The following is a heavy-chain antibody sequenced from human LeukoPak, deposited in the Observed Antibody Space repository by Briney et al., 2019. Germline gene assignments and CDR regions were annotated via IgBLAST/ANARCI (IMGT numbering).Heavy chain of an antibody. D-gene: IGHD4-17*01. V-gene: IGHV3-23*01. CDR1: GFTFSSYA. CDR2: INGSGGST. J-gene: IGHJ5*01. Sequence: PGGSLRLSCAASGFTFSSYAMSWVRQARGKGLEGVSDINGSGGSTYYADSVKGRLTIPRDNPKNTLYLQMNSLRAEDTAVYYCANPPTVTKIRFDSWGQGTLVTVSS. CDR3: ANPPTVTKIRFDS.